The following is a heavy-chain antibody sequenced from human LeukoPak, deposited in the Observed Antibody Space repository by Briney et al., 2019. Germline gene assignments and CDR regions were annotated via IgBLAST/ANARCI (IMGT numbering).Heavy chain of an antibody. Sequence: PSQTLSLTCTVSGGSISSGSYFWSWIRQPAGKGLEWIGRIYTTGYTNYNPSLKSRVAMSLDTTENQLSLKLSSVTAADTAVYYCAREVVPPGATGDNCFDPWGQGTLVTVSA. CDR3: AREVVPPGATGDNCFDP. CDR2: IYTTGYT. CDR1: GGSISSGSYF. D-gene: IGHD2-2*01. J-gene: IGHJ5*02. V-gene: IGHV4-61*02.